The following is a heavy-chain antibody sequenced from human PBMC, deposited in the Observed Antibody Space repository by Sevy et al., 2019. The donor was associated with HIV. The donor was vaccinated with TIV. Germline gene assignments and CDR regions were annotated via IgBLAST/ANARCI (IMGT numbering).Heavy chain of an antibody. CDR2: SDPKDGEK. V-gene: IGHV1-24*01. J-gene: IGHJ3*01. CDR3: ATDRIQEGAFDF. CDR1: GVTLTELS. Sequence: ASVKVSCKVSGVTLTELSMHWVRQAPGKGLEWMGVSDPKDGEKIYAHRFQGRVTLTEDTTTDTVYMELTTLRSDDTAVYYYATDRIQEGAFDFWGQGTMVTVSS. D-gene: IGHD5-18*01.